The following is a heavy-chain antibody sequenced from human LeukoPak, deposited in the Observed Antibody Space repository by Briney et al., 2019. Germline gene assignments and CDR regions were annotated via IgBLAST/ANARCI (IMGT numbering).Heavy chain of an antibody. CDR2: IYYSGST. Sequence: SETLSLTCTVSGGSISSCHYYWGWIRPPPGKGLEWIGCIYYSGSTYYNPSLKSRVTISVDTSKNQFSLDLTSVTATDTAVYYCARLVGSCSTTSCSYDYWGQGTLVTVSS. CDR3: ARLVGSCSTTSCSYDY. D-gene: IGHD2-2*01. J-gene: IGHJ4*02. CDR1: GGSISSCHYY. V-gene: IGHV4-39*01.